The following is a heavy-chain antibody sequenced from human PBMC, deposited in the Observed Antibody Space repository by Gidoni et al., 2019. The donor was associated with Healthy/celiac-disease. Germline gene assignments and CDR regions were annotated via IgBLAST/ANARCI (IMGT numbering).Heavy chain of an antibody. J-gene: IGHJ4*02. V-gene: IGHV4-59*01. CDR2: IYYSGST. CDR3: ARDAPAVTTEYYFDY. D-gene: IGHD4-17*01. CDR1: GGSISSYY. Sequence: QVQLQESGPGLVKPSETLSLTCTVSGGSISSYYWSWIRQPPGKGLEWIGYIYYSGSTNYNPSLKSRVTISVDTSKNQFSLKLSSVTAADTAVYYCARDAPAVTTEYYFDYWGQGTLVTVSS.